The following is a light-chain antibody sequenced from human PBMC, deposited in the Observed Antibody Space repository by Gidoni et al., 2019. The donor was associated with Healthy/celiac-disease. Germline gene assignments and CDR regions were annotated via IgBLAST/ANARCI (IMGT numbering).Light chain of an antibody. Sequence: EIVLTQFPGTLSLSPGERATLSCRASPSVRSSYLAWYQQKPGQAPRLLIYGASSRATGIPDRFRGSGSGTDFTLTISRLGPEDLAVYYCQQYGSSSLTFGGGTKVEIK. J-gene: IGKJ4*01. V-gene: IGKV3-20*01. CDR2: GAS. CDR3: QQYGSSSLT. CDR1: PSVRSSY.